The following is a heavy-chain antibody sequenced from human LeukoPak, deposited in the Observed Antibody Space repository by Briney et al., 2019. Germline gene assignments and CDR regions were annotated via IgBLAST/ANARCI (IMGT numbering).Heavy chain of an antibody. CDR3: ARLLSIAATSDY. CDR2: IIPILGIA. D-gene: IGHD6-13*01. Sequence: ASVKVSSKASGGTFSSYAISWVRQAPGQGLEWMGRIIPILGIANYAQKFQGRVTITADKSTSTAYMELSSLRSEDTAVYYCARLLSIAATSDYWGQGTLVTVSS. J-gene: IGHJ4*02. V-gene: IGHV1-69*04. CDR1: GGTFSSYA.